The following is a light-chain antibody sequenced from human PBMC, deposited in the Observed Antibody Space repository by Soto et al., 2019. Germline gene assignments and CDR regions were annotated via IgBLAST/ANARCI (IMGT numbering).Light chain of an antibody. J-gene: IGKJ4*01. CDR1: QSVSSY. Sequence: EIVLTQSPATLSLSPGERATLSCRASQSVSSYLAWYQQKPGQAPRLLIYDASNRATGIPARFSGSGSGTDVTLTISCLEPEDFAVYYCQVRSNWLPFGGGTKVEIK. V-gene: IGKV3-11*01. CDR2: DAS. CDR3: QVRSNWLP.